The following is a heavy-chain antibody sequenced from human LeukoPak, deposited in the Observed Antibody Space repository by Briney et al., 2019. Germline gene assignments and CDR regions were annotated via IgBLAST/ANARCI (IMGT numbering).Heavy chain of an antibody. D-gene: IGHD6-13*01. J-gene: IGHJ4*02. V-gene: IGHV4-39*01. CDR1: GGSISSSSYY. Sequence: ASETLSLTCTVSGGSISSSSYYWGWIRQPPGKGLEWIGSIYYSGSTYYNPSLKSRVTISLDTSRTQFSLKLSSVTAADTAVYYCAGRAAADDFDYWGQGTLVTVSS. CDR3: AGRAAADDFDY. CDR2: IYYSGST.